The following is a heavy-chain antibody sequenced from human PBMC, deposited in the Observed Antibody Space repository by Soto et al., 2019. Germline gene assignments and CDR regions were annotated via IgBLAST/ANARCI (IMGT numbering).Heavy chain of an antibody. V-gene: IGHV1-46*01. Sequence: QVQLVQSGAEVKKPGASVKVSCKASGYTFTSYYMHWVRQAPGQGLEWMGIINPSGGSTSYAQKFQGRVTMTRDTSTSTVYMELSSLRSEDTAVYYCARDRGSTMVLGPSWDYWGQGTLVTVSS. J-gene: IGHJ4*02. D-gene: IGHD3-10*01. CDR3: ARDRGSTMVLGPSWDY. CDR1: GYTFTSYY. CDR2: INPSGGST.